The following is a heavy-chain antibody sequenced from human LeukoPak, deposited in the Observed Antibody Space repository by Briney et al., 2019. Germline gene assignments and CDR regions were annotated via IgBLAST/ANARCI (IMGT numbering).Heavy chain of an antibody. CDR2: IYHSGST. CDR3: ARVWRCSSTSCYAENGDYYMDV. V-gene: IGHV4-38-2*02. D-gene: IGHD2-2*01. Sequence: SETLSLTCTVSGYSISSGYYWGWIRQPPGKGLEWIGSIYHSGSTYYNPSLKSRVSISVDTSKNQFSLRVSSVTAADAAVYYCARVWRCSSTSCYAENGDYYMDVWGKGTTVTISS. J-gene: IGHJ6*03. CDR1: GYSISSGYY.